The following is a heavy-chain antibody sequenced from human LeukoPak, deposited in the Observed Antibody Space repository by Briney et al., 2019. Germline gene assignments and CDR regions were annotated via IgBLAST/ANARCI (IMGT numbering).Heavy chain of an antibody. CDR1: GGSVTSGNYY. CDR3: AREPTGY. V-gene: IGHV4-61*02. J-gene: IGHJ4*02. CDR2: IYTNGGA. D-gene: IGHD1-14*01. Sequence: SETLSLTCTVSGGSVTSGNYYWHWIRQPAGKGREWIGRIYTNGGASSNPSLKSRVTISIDASKNQFSVKLSSVTDAATAVYYCAREPTGYWGQGNLVIVS.